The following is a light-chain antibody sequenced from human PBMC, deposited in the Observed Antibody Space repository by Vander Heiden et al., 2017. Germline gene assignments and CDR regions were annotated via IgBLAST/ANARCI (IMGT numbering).Light chain of an antibody. CDR1: SSDVGSYNL. CDR2: DVS. J-gene: IGLJ2*01. V-gene: IGLV2-23*02. Sequence: QSALTHPASVSGSPGQSITISCTGTSSDVGSYNLVSWYQQHPGKAPKLMIYDVSKRPSGVPDRFSGSKSGNTASLTISGLQAEDEADYYCCSYAGYYTLVFGGGTKLTVL. CDR3: CSYAGYYTLV.